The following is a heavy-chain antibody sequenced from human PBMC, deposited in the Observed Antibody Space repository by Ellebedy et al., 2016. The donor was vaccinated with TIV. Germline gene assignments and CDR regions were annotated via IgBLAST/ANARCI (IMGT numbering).Heavy chain of an antibody. Sequence: GGSLRLXXAASGFTFSSYAMHWVRQAPGKGLEWVAVISYDGSNKYYADSVKGRFTISRDNSKNTLYLQMNSLRAEDTAVYYCARVGAVTTLYYFDYWGQGTLVTVSS. CDR3: ARVGAVTTLYYFDY. V-gene: IGHV3-30-3*01. J-gene: IGHJ4*02. D-gene: IGHD4-17*01. CDR2: ISYDGSNK. CDR1: GFTFSSYA.